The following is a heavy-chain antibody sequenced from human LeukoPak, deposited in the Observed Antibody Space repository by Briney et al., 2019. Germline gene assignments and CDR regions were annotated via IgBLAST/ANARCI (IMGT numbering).Heavy chain of an antibody. CDR2: IYPGDSDT. D-gene: IGHD3-3*01. CDR3: ARQIRPYYDFWSGYSDALDI. V-gene: IGHV5-51*01. J-gene: IGHJ3*02. Sequence: GESLKISCKGSGYSFTSYWIGWVRQMPGKGLEWMGIIYPGDSDTRYSPSFQGQVTISADKSIGTAYLQWSSLKASDTAMYYCARQIRPYYDFWSGYSDALDIWGQGTMVTVSS. CDR1: GYSFTSYW.